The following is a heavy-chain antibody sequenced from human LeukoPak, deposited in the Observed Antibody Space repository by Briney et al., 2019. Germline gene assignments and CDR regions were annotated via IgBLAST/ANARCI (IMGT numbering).Heavy chain of an antibody. J-gene: IGHJ4*02. CDR2: ISSSGSTI. V-gene: IGHV3-48*03. CDR3: ARDPGYSSSYQPQKTAAEGDY. Sequence: GGSLRLSCAASGFTFSSYEMNWVRQAPGKGLEWVSYISSSGSTIYYADSVKGRFTISRDNAKNSLYLQMNSLRAEDTAVYYCARDPGYSSSYQPQKTAAEGDYWGQGTLVTVPS. D-gene: IGHD6-13*01. CDR1: GFTFSSYE.